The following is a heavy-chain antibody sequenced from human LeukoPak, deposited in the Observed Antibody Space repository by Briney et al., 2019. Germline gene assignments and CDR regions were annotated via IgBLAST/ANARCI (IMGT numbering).Heavy chain of an antibody. V-gene: IGHV3-23*01. CDR2: ISGGGEST. Sequence: PGGSLRLSCAASGFTFSSYWMHWVRQAPGKGLEWVSSISGGGESTYYADSVKGRFTVSRDNSKNTLYLQINSLRGEDTAVYYCAKGKYSSGGVPDYWGQGTLVTVSS. D-gene: IGHD6-19*01. CDR1: GFTFSSYW. J-gene: IGHJ4*02. CDR3: AKGKYSSGGVPDY.